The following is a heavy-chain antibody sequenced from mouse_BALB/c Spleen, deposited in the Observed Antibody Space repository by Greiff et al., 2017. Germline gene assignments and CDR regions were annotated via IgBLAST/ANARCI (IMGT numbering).Heavy chain of an antibody. CDR3: ARQEGSMDY. J-gene: IGHJ4*01. CDR2: ISSGGGST. V-gene: IGHV5-12-1*01. CDR1: GFAFSSYD. Sequence: EVQGVESGGGLVKPGGSLKLSCAASGFAFSSYDMSWVRQTPEKRLEWVAYISSGGGSTYYPDTVKGRFTISRDNAKNTLYLQMSSLKSEDTAMYYCARQEGSMDYWGQGTSGTVSS.